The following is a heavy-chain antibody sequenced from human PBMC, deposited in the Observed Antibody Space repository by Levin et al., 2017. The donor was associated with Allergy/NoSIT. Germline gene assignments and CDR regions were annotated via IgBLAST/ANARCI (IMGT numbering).Heavy chain of an antibody. J-gene: IGHJ6*03. Sequence: PSETLSLTCTVSGGSISSRSYYWAWIRQPPGKGLEWIGSIYYSGSTYYTPSLKSRATISVDTSKNKFSLKLRSVTAADTAVYFCARHQSWNYGHYYCYMDVWGKGTTVTVSS. CDR3: ARHQSWNYGHYYCYMDV. D-gene: IGHD1-7*01. V-gene: IGHV4-39*01. CDR1: GGSISSRSYY. CDR2: IYYSGST.